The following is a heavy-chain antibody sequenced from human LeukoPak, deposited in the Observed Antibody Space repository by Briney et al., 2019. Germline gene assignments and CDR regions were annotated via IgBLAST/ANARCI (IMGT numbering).Heavy chain of an antibody. CDR2: IKQDGSEK. V-gene: IGHV3-7*01. CDR1: GSTFSSYW. J-gene: IGHJ3*02. Sequence: GGSLRLSCAASGSTFSSYWMSWVRQAPGKGLEWVANIKQDGSEKYYVDSVKGRFTISRDNAKNSLYLQMNSLRAEDTAVYYCAGVTDDDVDVFDIWGQGTMVTVSS. CDR3: AGVTDDDVDVFDI. D-gene: IGHD1-14*01.